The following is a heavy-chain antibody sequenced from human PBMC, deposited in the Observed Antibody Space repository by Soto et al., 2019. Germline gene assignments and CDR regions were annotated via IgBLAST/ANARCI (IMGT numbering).Heavy chain of an antibody. J-gene: IGHJ4*02. CDR3: ARARATIAAAAIFDC. CDR2: FYYSGSI. D-gene: IGHD6-13*01. Sequence: SETLSLTCTVSGGSVSPSYWNWVRQPPGQGLEWIGCFYYSGSIHYNPPLKSRATISVDTSKNQFSLKLTSVTAADTAVYYCARARATIAAAAIFDCSGQGTLVTVSS. CDR1: GGSVSPSY. V-gene: IGHV4-59*02.